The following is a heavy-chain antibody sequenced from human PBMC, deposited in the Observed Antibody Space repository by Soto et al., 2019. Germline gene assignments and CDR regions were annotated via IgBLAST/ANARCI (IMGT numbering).Heavy chain of an antibody. CDR3: VSSSSWPPLYYYYGMDV. V-gene: IGHV3-64D*06. J-gene: IGHJ6*02. CDR2: ISSNGGST. CDR1: VFTFISYA. D-gene: IGHD6-6*01. Sequence: GWSLRLSCSSSVFTFISYAMHWVRQAPGKGLEYVSAISSNGGSTYYADSVKGRFTISRDNSKNTLYLQMSSLRAEDTAVYYCVSSSSWPPLYYYYGMDVWGQGTTVTVSS.